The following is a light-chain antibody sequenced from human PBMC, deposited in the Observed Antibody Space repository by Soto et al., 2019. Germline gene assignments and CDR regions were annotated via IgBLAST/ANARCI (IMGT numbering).Light chain of an antibody. J-gene: IGLJ2*01. CDR2: EVS. CDR3: SSYTSNSNLVV. CDR1: SSDVGGYNY. V-gene: IGLV2-14*01. Sequence: QSALTQPASVSGSPGQSITISCTGTSSDVGGYNYVSWYQQHPGKAPKLMIYEVSNRPSGVSNRFSGSKSGNTASLTISGLQAEVEADYYCSSYTSNSNLVVFGGGTKLTVL.